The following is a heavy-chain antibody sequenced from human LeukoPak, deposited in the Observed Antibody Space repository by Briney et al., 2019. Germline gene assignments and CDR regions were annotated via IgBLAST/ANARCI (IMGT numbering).Heavy chain of an antibody. J-gene: IGHJ4*02. Sequence: PSQTLSLTCTVSGASIISGSYYWSWIRQPAGKGLEWIGRIYPSGSTNYNPSLKSRVTISVDTSKNEFSLKLNSVTAADTAVYYCARSTGSSGWRYFDYWGQGTLVTVSS. CDR1: GASIISGSYY. D-gene: IGHD6-19*01. CDR3: ARSTGSSGWRYFDY. CDR2: IYPSGST. V-gene: IGHV4-61*02.